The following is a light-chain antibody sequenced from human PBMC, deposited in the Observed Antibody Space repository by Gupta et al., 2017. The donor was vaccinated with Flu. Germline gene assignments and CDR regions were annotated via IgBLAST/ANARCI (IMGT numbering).Light chain of an antibody. J-gene: IGLJ2*01. CDR1: SSDVGTYNY. CDR3: HSETNTNNLVV. CDR2: EVS. Sequence: SALPQPASVSGSPGPSITSSCTGTSSDVGTYNYVSWYQQHPGQAPKLMIFEVSNRPSGVPARFSGSKYGTTAALTIPWLQAEDAADYYCHSETNTNNLVVFGGGTKLTVL. V-gene: IGLV2-14*01.